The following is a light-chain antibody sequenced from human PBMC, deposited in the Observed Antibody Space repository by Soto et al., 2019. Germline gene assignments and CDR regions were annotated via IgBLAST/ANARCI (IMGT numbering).Light chain of an antibody. CDR2: DAS. V-gene: IGKV3-11*01. CDR1: QSVGSY. J-gene: IGKJ1*01. Sequence: EIVLTQSPATLSLSPGERATLSCRASQSVGSYLAWYQQKPGQAPRLLIYDASKRATGIPARFSGSGSGTDFTLTISRLEPEDFAVYYCQQYVTSPWAFGQGTKVAIE. CDR3: QQYVTSPWA.